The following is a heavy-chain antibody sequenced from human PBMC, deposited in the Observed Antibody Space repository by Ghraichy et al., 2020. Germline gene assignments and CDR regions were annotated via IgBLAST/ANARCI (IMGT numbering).Heavy chain of an antibody. Sequence: SETLSLTCTVSGGSISSGGYYWSWIRQHPGKGLEWIGYIYYSGSTYYNPSLKSRVTISVDTSKNQFSLKLSSVTAADTAVYYCARSITIFGVAKMGYFDYWGQGTLVTVSS. CDR1: GGSISSGGYY. J-gene: IGHJ4*02. CDR2: IYYSGST. D-gene: IGHD3-3*01. CDR3: ARSITIFGVAKMGYFDY. V-gene: IGHV4-31*03.